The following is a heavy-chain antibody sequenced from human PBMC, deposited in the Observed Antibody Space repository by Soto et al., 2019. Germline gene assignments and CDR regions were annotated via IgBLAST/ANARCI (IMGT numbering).Heavy chain of an antibody. D-gene: IGHD1-1*01. Sequence: PGWSLRLSCAASGFNFRNYAMHWVRQAPGKGLEWVAVIWSDGSEKYYGASVKGRVTISRDNFKNTVSLQMNSLRVENTAIGYCVKAPSANTGPTDDNRFDTWGLGTLVTVS. CDR3: VKAPSANTGPTDDNRFDT. CDR1: GFNFRNYA. J-gene: IGHJ5*02. V-gene: IGHV3-33*06. CDR2: IWSDGSEK.